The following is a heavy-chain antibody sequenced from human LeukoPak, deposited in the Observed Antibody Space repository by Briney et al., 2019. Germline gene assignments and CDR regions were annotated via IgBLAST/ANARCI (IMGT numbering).Heavy chain of an antibody. CDR1: GGSISSGSYY. V-gene: IGHV4-61*02. D-gene: IGHD6-19*01. CDR2: IYTSGST. J-gene: IGHJ5*02. CDR3: ARAPPNYYYSSGWSRGNWFDP. Sequence: SQTLSLTCTVSGGSISSGSYYWSWIRQPAGKGLEWIGRIYTSGSTNYNPSLKSRVTISVDTSKNQFSLKLSSVTAADTAVYYCARAPPNYYYSSGWSRGNWFDPWGQGTLVTVSS.